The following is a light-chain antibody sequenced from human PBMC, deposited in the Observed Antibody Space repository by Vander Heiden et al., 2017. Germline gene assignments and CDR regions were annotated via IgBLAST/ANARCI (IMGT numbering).Light chain of an antibody. J-gene: IGLJ3*02. CDR1: STDVGSNT. CDR3: AGWDDSLNGVV. V-gene: IGLV1-44*01. CDR2: SNN. Sequence: QSLLTQPPSASGTAGHRVTISCTGSSTDVGSNTVVWYQQLPGTAPNLLIYSNNRRPSGVPDRCSGSKSGTSAALAISGLQSEDEADYYCAGWDDSLNGVVFGGGTKLTVL.